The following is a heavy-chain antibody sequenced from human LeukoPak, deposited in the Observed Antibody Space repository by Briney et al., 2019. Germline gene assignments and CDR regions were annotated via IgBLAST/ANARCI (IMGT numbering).Heavy chain of an antibody. J-gene: IGHJ4*02. CDR2: IYYSGST. CDR1: GGSISSGDYY. D-gene: IGHD3-22*01. V-gene: IGHV4-39*01. CDR3: ASGRITMIVVVTPPHY. Sequence: SETLSLTCTVSGGSISSGDYYWGWIRQPPGKGLEWIGSIYYSGSTYYNPSLKSRVTISVDTSKNQFSPKLSSVTAADTAVYYCASGRITMIVVVTPPHYWGQGTLVTVSS.